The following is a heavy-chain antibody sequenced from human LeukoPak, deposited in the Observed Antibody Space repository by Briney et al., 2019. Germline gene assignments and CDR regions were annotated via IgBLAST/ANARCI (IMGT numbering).Heavy chain of an antibody. V-gene: IGHV3-74*01. CDR1: GFAFSSYW. CDR2: IRNDGHDT. Sequence: GGSLRLSCAAPGFAFSSYWMPWVRQAPGQGLVWVSRIRNDGHDTSYADSVKGRFTISRDNAKNTVYLQMNSLRAEDMAVYYCARDPSSGWLNLDFWGQGILVTVSS. J-gene: IGHJ4*02. D-gene: IGHD6-19*01. CDR3: ARDPSSGWLNLDF.